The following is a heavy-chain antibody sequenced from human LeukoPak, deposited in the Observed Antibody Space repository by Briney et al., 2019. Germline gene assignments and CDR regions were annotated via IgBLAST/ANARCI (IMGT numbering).Heavy chain of an antibody. J-gene: IGHJ4*02. CDR1: GFTFDDYG. CDR3: ARDTYYYDSSGYSDY. V-gene: IGHV3-20*04. Sequence: PGGSLRLSCAASGFTFDDYGMSWVRQAPGKGLEWVSGINWNGGSTGYADSVKGRFTISRDNAKNSLYLQMNSLRAEDTALYYCARDTYYYDSSGYSDYWGQGTLVAVSS. D-gene: IGHD3-22*01. CDR2: INWNGGST.